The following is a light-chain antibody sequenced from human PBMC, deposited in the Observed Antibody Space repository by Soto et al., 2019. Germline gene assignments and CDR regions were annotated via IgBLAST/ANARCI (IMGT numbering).Light chain of an antibody. V-gene: IGLV2-14*01. J-gene: IGLJ1*01. CDR2: DVS. CDR3: SSYTSSTTRV. CDR1: SSDVSDYNY. Sequence: QSALTQPASVSGSPGQSITISCTGTSSDVSDYNYVSWYQEHPGKAPKLMIYDVSNRPSGVSNRFSGSKSGSTASLTISGLQGEDEADYYCSSYTSSTTRVFGTGTKLTVL.